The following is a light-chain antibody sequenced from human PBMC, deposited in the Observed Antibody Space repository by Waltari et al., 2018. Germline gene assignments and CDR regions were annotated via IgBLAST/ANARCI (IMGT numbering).Light chain of an antibody. CDR2: DVS. V-gene: IGLV2-8*01. CDR3: SSYSDIKQRV. Sequence: QSALTQPPSASGSPGQSVTISCTGSISDVGAYDYVSWYQQHPGKAPRLLIYDVSKRPSGVPYRFSGSKSGNPASLTVSGLQADDEADYYCSSYSDIKQRVFGTGTKVTVL. J-gene: IGLJ1*01. CDR1: ISDVGAYDY.